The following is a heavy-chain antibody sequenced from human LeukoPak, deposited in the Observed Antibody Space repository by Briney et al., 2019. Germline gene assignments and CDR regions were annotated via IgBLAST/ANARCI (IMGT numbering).Heavy chain of an antibody. J-gene: IGHJ4*02. CDR2: THYTGST. Sequence: SETLSLTCTVSTGSISSYYWSWIRQPPGKRLEWLGYTHYTGSTNYNPSLRSRVTISVDTSKNQFSLKLSSVTAADTAVYYCARAQQFTDFDYWGQGTLVTVSS. V-gene: IGHV4-59*01. CDR1: TGSISSYY. CDR3: ARAQQFTDFDY. D-gene: IGHD6-13*01.